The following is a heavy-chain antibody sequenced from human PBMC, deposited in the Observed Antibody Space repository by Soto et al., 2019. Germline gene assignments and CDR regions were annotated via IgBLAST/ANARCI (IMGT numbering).Heavy chain of an antibody. CDR3: ARVSAYYYDSSGYFPDY. CDR1: GGSISSGDYY. J-gene: IGHJ4*02. V-gene: IGHV4-30-4*01. Sequence: PSETLSLTCTVSGGSISSGDYYWSWIRQPPGKGLEWIGYIYYSGSTYYNPSLKSRVTISVDTSKNQFSLKLSSVTAADTAVYYCARVSAYYYDSSGYFPDYWGQGTLVTVSS. D-gene: IGHD3-22*01. CDR2: IYYSGST.